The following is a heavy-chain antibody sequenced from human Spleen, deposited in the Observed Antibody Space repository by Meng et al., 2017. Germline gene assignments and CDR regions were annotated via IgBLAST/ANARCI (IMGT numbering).Heavy chain of an antibody. D-gene: IGHD5-24*01. V-gene: IGHV4-39*01. CDR2: IGHSGFT. J-gene: IGHJ4*02. CDR1: GDSISSSDSY. CDR3: ARVETATTNPYFDY. Sequence: QPQLQESGPGLVKPSETLSLTFSVSGDSISSSDSYWGWIRQSPGKGLEWIGSIGHSGFTYYTPSLESRVTVSVDTSRSQFSLELTSVTAADTAVYFCARVETATTNPYFDYWGQGTLVTVSS.